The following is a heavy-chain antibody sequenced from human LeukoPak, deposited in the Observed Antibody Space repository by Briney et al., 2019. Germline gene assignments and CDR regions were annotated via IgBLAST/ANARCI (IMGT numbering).Heavy chain of an antibody. CDR2: IYTSGST. Sequence: SETLSLTCTVSGGSISSYYWSWIRQPPGKGLEWIGYIYTSGSTNYNPSLKSRVTISVDTSKNQFSLKLSSVTAADTAVYYCARRGSYYYYSMDVWGKGTTVTVSS. J-gene: IGHJ6*03. V-gene: IGHV4-4*09. CDR3: ARRGSYYYYSMDV. CDR1: GGSISSYY.